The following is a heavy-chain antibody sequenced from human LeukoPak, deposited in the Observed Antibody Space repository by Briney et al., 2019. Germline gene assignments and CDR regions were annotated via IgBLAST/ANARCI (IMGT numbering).Heavy chain of an antibody. CDR1: GGSISSGSYY. CDR2: IYTSGST. D-gene: IGHD3-3*01. Sequence: SETLSLTCTVSGGSISSGSYYWSWIRQPAGKGLEWIGRIYTSGSTNYNPSLKSRVTISVDTSKNQFSLKLSSVTAADTAVYYCARGYYDFWSGYYWDYWGQGTLVTVSS. J-gene: IGHJ4*02. V-gene: IGHV4-61*02. CDR3: ARGYYDFWSGYYWDY.